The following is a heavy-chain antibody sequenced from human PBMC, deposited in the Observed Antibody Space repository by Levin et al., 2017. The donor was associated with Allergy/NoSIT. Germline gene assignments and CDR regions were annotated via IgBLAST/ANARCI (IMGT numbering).Heavy chain of an antibody. CDR3: AKFPNYDILTGYDAFDI. V-gene: IGHV3-30*18. Sequence: GGSLRLSCAASGFTFSSYGMHWVRQAPGKGLEWVAVISYDGSNKYYADSVKGRFTISRDNSKNTLYLQMNSLRAEDTAVYYCAKFPNYDILTGYDAFDIWGQGTMVTVSS. J-gene: IGHJ3*02. CDR1: GFTFSSYG. CDR2: ISYDGSNK. D-gene: IGHD3-9*01.